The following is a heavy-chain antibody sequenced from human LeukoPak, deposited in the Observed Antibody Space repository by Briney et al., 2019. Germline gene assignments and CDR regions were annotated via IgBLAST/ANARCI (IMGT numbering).Heavy chain of an antibody. CDR3: GRYGQVPID. Sequence: EGSLRLSCAASGFTFSNVWMSWVRQAPGKGLEWVANIKQDGSGKNYVDSVKGRFTISRDNAKNSLYLQMSSLRVEDTAVYYCGRYGQVPIDWGQGTLVTVSS. CDR1: GFTFSNVW. J-gene: IGHJ4*02. CDR2: IKQDGSGK. D-gene: IGHD3-10*01. V-gene: IGHV3-7*03.